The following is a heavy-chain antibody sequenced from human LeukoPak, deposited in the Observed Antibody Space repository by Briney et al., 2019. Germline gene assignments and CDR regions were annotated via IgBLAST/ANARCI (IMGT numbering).Heavy chain of an antibody. V-gene: IGHV4-61*01. CDR2: IYYSGST. J-gene: IGHJ4*02. CDR1: GGSVSSGSYY. D-gene: IGHD6-13*01. CDR3: ARGRWYSDY. Sequence: SETLSLTCTVSGGSVSSGSYYWSWIRQPPGKGLEWIGNIYYSGSTNYNPSLKSRVTMSVDTSKNQFSLNLSSVTAADTAVYFCARGRWYSDYWGQGTLVTVSS.